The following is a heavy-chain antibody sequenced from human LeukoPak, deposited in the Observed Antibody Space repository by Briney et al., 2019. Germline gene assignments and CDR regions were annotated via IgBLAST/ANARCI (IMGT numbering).Heavy chain of an antibody. Sequence: ASVKVSCKASGYTFTGYYMHWVRPAPGQGLEWMGWINPNSGGTNYAQKFQGRVTMTRDTSISTAYMELSRLRSDDTAVYYCARDLLVVVAATPLDPWGQGTLVTVSS. CDR1: GYTFTGYY. J-gene: IGHJ5*02. V-gene: IGHV1-2*02. CDR3: ARDLLVVVAATPLDP. D-gene: IGHD2-15*01. CDR2: INPNSGGT.